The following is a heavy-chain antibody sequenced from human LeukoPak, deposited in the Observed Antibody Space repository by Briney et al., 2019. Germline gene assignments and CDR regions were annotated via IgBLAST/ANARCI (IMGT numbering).Heavy chain of an antibody. V-gene: IGHV1-18*01. CDR3: ARDQATVTTFGRRGFDP. J-gene: IGHJ5*02. CDR1: GYTFTSYG. D-gene: IGHD4-17*01. Sequence: ASVKVSCKASGYTFTSYGISWVRQAPGQGLEWMGWISTYSGNTNFAQKLQGRVTMTTDTSTSTAYMELRSLRSDDTAVYYCARDQATVTTFGRRGFDPWGQGTLVTVSS. CDR2: ISTYSGNT.